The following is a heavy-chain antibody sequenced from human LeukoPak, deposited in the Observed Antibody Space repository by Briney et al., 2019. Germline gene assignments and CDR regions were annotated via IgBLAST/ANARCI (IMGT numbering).Heavy chain of an antibody. CDR2: IYTSGST. J-gene: IGHJ4*02. Sequence: SQTLSLTCTVSGGPISSGSYYWSWIRQPAGKGLEWIGRIYTSGSTNYNPSLKSRVTISVDTSKDQFSLKLSSVTAADTAVYYCARDVSSWLDNWGQGTLVTVSS. CDR3: ARDVSSWLDN. CDR1: GGPISSGSYY. V-gene: IGHV4-61*02. D-gene: IGHD6-13*01.